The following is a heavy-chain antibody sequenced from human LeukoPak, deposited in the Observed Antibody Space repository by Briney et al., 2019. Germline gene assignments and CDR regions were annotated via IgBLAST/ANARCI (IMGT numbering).Heavy chain of an antibody. CDR3: AREGNTVFGVVFPYFPH. Sequence: SQTLSLTCAISGDSVSSNSATWNWIRQSPSRGLEWLGRTYYRSRWYNDSALSVKSRITINPDTSKNQISLQLNSLTPDDTAVYYCAREGNTVFGVVFPYFPHWGQGTLVAVSS. D-gene: IGHD3-3*01. V-gene: IGHV6-1*01. CDR2: TYYRSRWYN. CDR1: GDSVSSNSAT. J-gene: IGHJ1*01.